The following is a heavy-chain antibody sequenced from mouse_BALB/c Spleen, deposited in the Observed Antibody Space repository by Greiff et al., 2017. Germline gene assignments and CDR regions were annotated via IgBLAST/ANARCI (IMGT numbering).Heavy chain of an antibody. D-gene: IGHD1-2*01. CDR3: ARELRLRIFDY. CDR2: IRNKANGYTT. Sequence: EVKLVESGGGLVQPGGSLRLSCATSGFTFTDYYMSWVRQPPGKALEWLGFIRNKANGYTTEYSASVKGRFTISRDNSQSILYLQMNTLRAEDSATYYCARELRLRIFDYWGQGTTLTVSS. J-gene: IGHJ2*01. V-gene: IGHV7-3*02. CDR1: GFTFTDYY.